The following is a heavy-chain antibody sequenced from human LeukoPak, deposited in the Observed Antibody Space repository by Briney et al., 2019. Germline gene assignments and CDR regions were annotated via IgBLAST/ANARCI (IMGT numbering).Heavy chain of an antibody. Sequence: GGSLRLSCAASGFTFSSYAMSWVRQAPGKGLEWVSAISGSGGSTYYADSVKGRFTISRDNSKNTLYLQMNSLRAEDTAVYYCAKDGSLVDIVATIHFDYWGQGTLVTVSS. CDR1: GFTFSSYA. CDR2: ISGSGGST. CDR3: AKDGSLVDIVATIHFDY. J-gene: IGHJ4*02. V-gene: IGHV3-23*01. D-gene: IGHD5-12*01.